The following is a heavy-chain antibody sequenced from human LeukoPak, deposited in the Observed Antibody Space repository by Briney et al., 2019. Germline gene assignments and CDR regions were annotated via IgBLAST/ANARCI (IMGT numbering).Heavy chain of an antibody. CDR1: GGSISGTSYF. CDR3: ARLYPHGSGSQ. V-gene: IGHV4-39*01. CDR2: VYYSGST. D-gene: IGHD3-10*01. Sequence: PSETLSLTCTVSGGSISGTSYFWGWIRQPPGKGLEWIGNVYYSGSTYYHPSLKSRVTVSVDMSKNQFSLNLSSVTGADTAVYYCARLYPHGSGSQWGQGTLVTVSS. J-gene: IGHJ4*02.